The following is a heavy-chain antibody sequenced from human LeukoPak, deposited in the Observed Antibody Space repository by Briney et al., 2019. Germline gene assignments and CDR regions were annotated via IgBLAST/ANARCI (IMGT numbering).Heavy chain of an antibody. Sequence: ASVKVSCKASGYTFTSYYMHWVRQAPGQGPEWMGIINPSGGSTSYAQKFQGRVTMTRDTSTSTVYMELSSLRPEDTAVYYCAREGGSVYYYDSSGYRHAFDIWGQGTMVTVSS. D-gene: IGHD3-22*01. V-gene: IGHV1-46*01. CDR1: GYTFTSYY. CDR3: AREGGSVYYYDSSGYRHAFDI. J-gene: IGHJ3*02. CDR2: INPSGGST.